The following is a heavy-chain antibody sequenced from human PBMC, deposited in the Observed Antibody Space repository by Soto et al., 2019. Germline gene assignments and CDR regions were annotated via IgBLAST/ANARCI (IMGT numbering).Heavy chain of an antibody. CDR2: IYHSGST. CDR1: GGSISSTNW. D-gene: IGHD2-8*02. Sequence: QVHLLESGPGLVKPSGTLSLTCAVSGGSISSTNWWTWVRQPPGKGLDWIGEIYHSGSTNYNPSLQSRVTISVDKSKNQFSLMLSSVTAADTAVYYCARGGTGYIDYWGQGTLVTVSS. CDR3: ARGGTGYIDY. V-gene: IGHV4-4*02. J-gene: IGHJ4*02.